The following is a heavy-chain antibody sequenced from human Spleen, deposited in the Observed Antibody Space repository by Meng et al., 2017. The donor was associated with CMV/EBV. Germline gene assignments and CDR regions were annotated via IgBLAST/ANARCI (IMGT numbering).Heavy chain of an antibody. J-gene: IGHJ4*02. CDR3: ARGVLRFLEWLSNFDY. CDR2: INPNSGGT. Sequence: ASVKVSCKASGYTFTGYYMHWVRQAPGQGLEWMGWINPNSGGTNYAQKFQGRVTMTRDTSISTAYMELSSLRSEDTAVYYCARGVLRFLEWLSNFDYWGQGTLVTVSS. D-gene: IGHD3-3*01. V-gene: IGHV1-2*02. CDR1: GYTFTGYY.